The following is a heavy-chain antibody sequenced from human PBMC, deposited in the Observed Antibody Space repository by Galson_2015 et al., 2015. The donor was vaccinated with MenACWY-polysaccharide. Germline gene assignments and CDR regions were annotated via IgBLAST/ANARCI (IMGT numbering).Heavy chain of an antibody. Sequence: SLRLSCAASGSRFSNSGMHWVRQAPGKGLEWVAVIQYDGSKIVYADSVKGRFTISRDNSKNTLFLEMNSLGAEATAVYYCAREGSRIVFHAFDTWGQGTMVTVSS. D-gene: IGHD2-15*01. J-gene: IGHJ3*02. CDR3: AREGSRIVFHAFDT. V-gene: IGHV3-33*01. CDR2: IQYDGSKI. CDR1: GSRFSNSG.